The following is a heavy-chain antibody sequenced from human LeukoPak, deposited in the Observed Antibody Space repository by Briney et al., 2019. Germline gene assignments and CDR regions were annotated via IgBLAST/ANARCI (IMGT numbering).Heavy chain of an antibody. CDR1: GFTFSSYG. CDR2: ISYDGSNK. CDR3: AKRQGGV. J-gene: IGHJ4*02. Sequence: GGSLRLSCAASGFTFSSYGMHWVRQAPGKGLEWVAVISYDGSNKYYADSVKGRFTISRDNSKNTLYLQMNSLRPEDTAVYYCAKRQGGVWGQGTLVTVSS. V-gene: IGHV3-30*18. D-gene: IGHD2-8*01.